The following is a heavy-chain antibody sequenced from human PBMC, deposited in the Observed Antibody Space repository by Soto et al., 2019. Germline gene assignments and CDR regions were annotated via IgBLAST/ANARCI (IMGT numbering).Heavy chain of an antibody. CDR2: IYHSGST. J-gene: IGHJ5*02. Sequence: TLSLTCAVSGGSISSGGYSWSWIRQPPGKGLEWIGYIYHSGSTYYNPSLKSRVTISVDRSKNQFSLKLSSVTAADTAVYYCARDGYGSGSGWFGPQRQGHLFP. CDR3: ARDGYGSGSGWFGP. V-gene: IGHV4-30-2*01. CDR1: GGSISSGGYS. D-gene: IGHD3-10*01.